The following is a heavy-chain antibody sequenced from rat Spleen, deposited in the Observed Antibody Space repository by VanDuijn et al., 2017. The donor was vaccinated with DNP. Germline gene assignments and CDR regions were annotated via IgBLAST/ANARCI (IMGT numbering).Heavy chain of an antibody. J-gene: IGHJ2*01. CDR3: ARHVLPLRVWDY. V-gene: IGHV5S10*01. D-gene: IGHD1-4*01. Sequence: EVQLVESGGGLVQPGGSLKLSCAASGFNFSDYNMAWVRQTPKKGLEWVTAILFDGSRTYYRDSVKGRFTISRDIVKNILYLQMNSLRSEDMATYYCARHVLPLRVWDYWGQGVMVTVSS. CDR1: GFNFSDYN. CDR2: ILFDGSRT.